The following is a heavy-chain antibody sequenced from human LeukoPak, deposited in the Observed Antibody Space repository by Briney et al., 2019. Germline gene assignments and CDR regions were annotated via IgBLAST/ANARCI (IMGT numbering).Heavy chain of an antibody. CDR3: AKDSSLYYFDY. V-gene: IGHV3-23*01. Sequence: PGGSLRLSCAASGFTFSKYAMSWVRQAPGKGLEWVSAISGRGGSTNYADSVKGRFTISGDNSKNTLYLQMNSLRAEDTAVYYCAKDSSLYYFDYWGQGTLVTVSS. J-gene: IGHJ4*02. CDR1: GFTFSKYA. CDR2: ISGRGGST.